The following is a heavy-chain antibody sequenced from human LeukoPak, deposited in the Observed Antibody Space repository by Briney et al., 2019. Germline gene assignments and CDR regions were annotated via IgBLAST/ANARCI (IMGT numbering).Heavy chain of an antibody. CDR3: ARESSSSGWYLGRAFDI. CDR2: ISYDGSNK. Sequence: GGSLRLSCAASGFTFSSYGMHWVRQAPGKGLEWVAVISYDGSNKYYADSVKGRFTISRDNSRNTLYLQMNSLRAEDTAVYYCARESSSSGWYLGRAFDIWGQGTMVTVSS. J-gene: IGHJ3*02. V-gene: IGHV3-30*03. CDR1: GFTFSSYG. D-gene: IGHD6-19*01.